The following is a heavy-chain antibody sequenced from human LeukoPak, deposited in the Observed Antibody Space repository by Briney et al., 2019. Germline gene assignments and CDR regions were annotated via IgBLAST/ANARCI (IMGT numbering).Heavy chain of an antibody. CDR3: ARDGGGYSGYEENAFDI. Sequence: PSETLSLTCTVSSRSVNSGSYYWSWIRQPPGKGREWIGYIYYSESTNYNPSLKSRVTISVDTSKNQFSLKLSSVTAADTAVYYCARDGGGYSGYEENAFDIWGQGTMVTVSS. CDR1: SRSVNSGSYY. CDR2: IYYSEST. D-gene: IGHD5-12*01. J-gene: IGHJ3*02. V-gene: IGHV4-61*01.